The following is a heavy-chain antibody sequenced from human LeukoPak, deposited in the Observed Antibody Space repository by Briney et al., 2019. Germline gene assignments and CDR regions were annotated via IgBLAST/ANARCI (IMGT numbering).Heavy chain of an antibody. Sequence: QSGGSLRLSCAASGFTVSGNYISWIRQAPGKGLEWVSVVYSGVSTYCVDSVKGRFTISGDSSKNTLYLQMDSLRADDTAVYYCARLRETPLTRDDSYYYMDVWGKGTTVTVSS. CDR3: ARLRETPLTRDDSYYYMDV. J-gene: IGHJ6*03. D-gene: IGHD3-9*01. CDR1: GFTVSGNY. CDR2: VYSGVST. V-gene: IGHV3-53*01.